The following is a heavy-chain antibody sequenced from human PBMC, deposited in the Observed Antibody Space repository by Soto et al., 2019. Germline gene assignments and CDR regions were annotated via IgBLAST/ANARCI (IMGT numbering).Heavy chain of an antibody. CDR3: ARVGCSSTSCSNYYYYYYMDV. J-gene: IGHJ6*03. V-gene: IGHV4-31*03. CDR1: GGSISSGGDY. Sequence: SETLSLTCTVSGGSISSGGDYWSWIRQHPGKGLEWIGYIYYSGSTYYNPSLKSRVTISVDTSKNQFSLKLSSVTAADTAVYYCARVGCSSTSCSNYYYYYYMDVWGKGTTVTVSS. CDR2: IYYSGST. D-gene: IGHD2-2*01.